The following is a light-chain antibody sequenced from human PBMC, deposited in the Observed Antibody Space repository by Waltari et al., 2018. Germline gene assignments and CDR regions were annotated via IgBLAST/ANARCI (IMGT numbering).Light chain of an antibody. CDR3: QQYNSFPWT. Sequence: DIQMTQSPSTLSSSVGDRVPITCRASQSISSWLAWYQQKPGKAPKPLIYKASSLERGVPSRFSGSGSGTEFTLTISSLQPDDFATYYCQQYNSFPWTFGQGTKVEIK. CDR2: KAS. CDR1: QSISSW. J-gene: IGKJ1*01. V-gene: IGKV1-5*03.